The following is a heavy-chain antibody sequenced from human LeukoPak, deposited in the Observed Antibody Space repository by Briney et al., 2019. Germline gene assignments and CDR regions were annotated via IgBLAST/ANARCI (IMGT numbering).Heavy chain of an antibody. CDR1: GGSISSGDYY. J-gene: IGHJ3*02. CDR3: AREGIRAKTQKAFDI. V-gene: IGHV4-30-4*02. Sequence: PSETLSLTCTVSGGSISSGDYYWRWIRQPPGKGLEWIGYIYYSGSTYYNPSLKSRVTISVDTSKNQFSLKLSSVTAADTAVYYCAREGIRAKTQKAFDIWGQGTMVTVSS. D-gene: IGHD1-26*01. CDR2: IYYSGST.